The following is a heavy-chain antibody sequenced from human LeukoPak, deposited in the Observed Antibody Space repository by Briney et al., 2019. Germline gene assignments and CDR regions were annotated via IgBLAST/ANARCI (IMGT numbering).Heavy chain of an antibody. CDR1: GYTFTSYY. D-gene: IGHD3-16*01. CDR2: INPNSGGT. CDR3: ARDDFDYDYVWRY. Sequence: ASVKVSCKASGYTFTSYYMHWVRQAPGQGLEWMGWINPNSGGTNYAQKFQGRVTMTRDTSISTAYMELSRLRSDDTAVYYCARDDFDYDYVWRYWGQGTLVTVSS. J-gene: IGHJ4*02. V-gene: IGHV1-2*02.